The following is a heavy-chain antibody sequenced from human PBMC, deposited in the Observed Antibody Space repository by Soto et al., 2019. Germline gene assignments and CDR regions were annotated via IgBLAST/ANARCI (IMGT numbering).Heavy chain of an antibody. CDR1: GGSISSSSYY. V-gene: IGHV4-39*01. CDR3: AISPLMITNKDY. CDR2: IYYSGST. Sequence: QLQLQESGPGLVKPSETLSLTCTVSGGSISSSSYYWGWIRQPPGKGLEWIGSIYYSGSTYYNPSLKSRVTISVDTSKNQFSLKLSSVTAADTPVYYCAISPLMITNKDYWGQGTLVTVSS. D-gene: IGHD3-16*01. J-gene: IGHJ4*02.